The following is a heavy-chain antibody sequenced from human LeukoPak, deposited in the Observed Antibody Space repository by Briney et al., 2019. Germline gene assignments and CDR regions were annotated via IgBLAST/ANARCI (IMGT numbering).Heavy chain of an antibody. CDR2: ISAYNGNT. J-gene: IGHJ4*02. D-gene: IGHD4-17*01. Sequence: ASVKVSCKASGYTFSIYGISWVRQAPGQGLEWMGWISAYNGNTNYAQKLQGRVTMTTDTSTSTAYMELRSLRSDDTAVYYCARTPVGFNTVTPTDVRYWGQGTLVTVSS. CDR3: ARTPVGFNTVTPTDVRY. V-gene: IGHV1-18*01. CDR1: GYTFSIYG.